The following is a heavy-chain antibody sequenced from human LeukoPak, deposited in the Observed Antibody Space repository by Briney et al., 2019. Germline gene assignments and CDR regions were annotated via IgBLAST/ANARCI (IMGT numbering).Heavy chain of an antibody. CDR1: GGTISSYY. J-gene: IGHJ6*03. CDR2: IYTSGST. CDR3: ARVASDDFWSGYDYYYYMDG. D-gene: IGHD3-3*01. Sequence: SGTLPLTCTVSGGTISSYYLSWIRQPPGKGLEWIGYIYTSGSTNYNPSLKSRVTISVDTSKNQFYLKLSSVTAADTAVYYCARVASDDFWSGYDYYYYMDGRGKGTTVTVSS. V-gene: IGHV4-4*09.